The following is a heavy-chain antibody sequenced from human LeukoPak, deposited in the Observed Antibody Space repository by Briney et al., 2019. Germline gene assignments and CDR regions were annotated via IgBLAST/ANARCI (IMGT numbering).Heavy chain of an antibody. D-gene: IGHD2-15*01. Sequence: PSETLSLTCTVSGGSISSYYWSWIRQPAGKGLEWIGYIYYSGSINYNPSLKSRVTISVDTSKNQFSLKLSSVTAADTAVYYCARSVEGYCSGGSCYSYYYYMDVWGKGTTVTVSS. V-gene: IGHV4-59*01. CDR3: ARSVEGYCSGGSCYSYYYYMDV. CDR1: GGSISSYY. CDR2: IYYSGSI. J-gene: IGHJ6*03.